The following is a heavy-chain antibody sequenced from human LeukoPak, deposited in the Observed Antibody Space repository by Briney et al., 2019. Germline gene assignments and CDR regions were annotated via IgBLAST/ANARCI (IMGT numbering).Heavy chain of an antibody. V-gene: IGHV1-18*01. Sequence: ASVKVSCKASGYTFTSYGISWVRQAPGQGLEWMGWISAYNGNTNYAQKLQGRVTMTTDTSTSTAYMELRSLRSDDTAVYYCAREFGGYDFFYYYYGMDVWGQGTTVTVSS. CDR2: ISAYNGNT. CDR3: AREFGGYDFFYYYYGMDV. J-gene: IGHJ6*02. D-gene: IGHD3-3*01. CDR1: GYTFTSYG.